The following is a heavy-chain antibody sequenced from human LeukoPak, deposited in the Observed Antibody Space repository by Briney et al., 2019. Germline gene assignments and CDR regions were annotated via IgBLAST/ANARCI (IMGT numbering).Heavy chain of an antibody. J-gene: IGHJ6*04. CDR1: GFTFSSYA. V-gene: IGHV3-23*01. Sequence: GGSLRLSCAASGFTFSSYAMSWVRQAPGKGLEWVSAISGSGGSTYYADSVKGRFTISRDNSKNTLYLQMNSLRAEDTAVYCCAKCFRWSLHGMDVWGKGTTVTVSS. CDR3: AKCFRWSLHGMDV. D-gene: IGHD2-8*01. CDR2: ISGSGGST.